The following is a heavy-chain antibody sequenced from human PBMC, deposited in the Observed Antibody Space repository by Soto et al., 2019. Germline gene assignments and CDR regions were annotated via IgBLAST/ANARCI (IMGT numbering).Heavy chain of an antibody. J-gene: IGHJ4*02. CDR1: GFTFSSSW. CDR2: IKQDGSEK. D-gene: IGHD3-22*01. V-gene: IGHV3-7*03. CDR3: ARGDYFERRFDY. Sequence: EVQLVESGGGLVQPGGSLRLSCAASGFTFSSSWMSWVRQAPGKGLEWVATIKQDGSEKYYVDSVKGRFTVSRDNAKNSMYLEMNSLRAEDTAVYYCARGDYFERRFDYWGQGTLVTVSS.